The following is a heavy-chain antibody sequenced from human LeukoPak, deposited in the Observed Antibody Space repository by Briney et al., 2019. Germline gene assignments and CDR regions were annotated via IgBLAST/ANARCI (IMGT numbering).Heavy chain of an antibody. D-gene: IGHD4-11*01. CDR2: IYSGGST. V-gene: IGHV3-53*01. J-gene: IGHJ3*02. CDR1: GFTVSSNY. Sequence: GGSLRLSRAASGFTVSSNYMSWVRQAPGKGLEWVSVIYSGGSTYYADSVKGRFTISRDNSKNTLYLQMNSLRAEDTAVYYCARDREGTTVTIGAFDIWGQGTMVTVSS. CDR3: ARDREGTTVTIGAFDI.